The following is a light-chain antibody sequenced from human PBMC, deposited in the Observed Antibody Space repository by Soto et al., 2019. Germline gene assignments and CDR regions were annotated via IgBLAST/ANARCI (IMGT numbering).Light chain of an antibody. CDR1: SSDVGGYDY. CDR3: SSYTNTFTRV. Sequence: QSALTQPPSASGSPGQSVTISCTGTSSDVGGYDYVSWYQQHPGKAPKLMIYEVTKRPSGVPDRFSGSKSGNTASLTVSGLQAEDEADYYCSSYTNTFTRVFGGGTKLTVL. J-gene: IGLJ2*01. V-gene: IGLV2-8*01. CDR2: EVT.